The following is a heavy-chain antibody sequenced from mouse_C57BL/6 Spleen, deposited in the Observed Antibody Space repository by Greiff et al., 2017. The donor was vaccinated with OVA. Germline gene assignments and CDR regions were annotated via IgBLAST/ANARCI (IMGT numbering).Heavy chain of an antibody. CDR3: ARLLVTTNYFDY. V-gene: IGHV1-82*01. CDR1: GYAFSSSW. D-gene: IGHD2-12*01. Sequence: VQLQESGPELVKPGASVKISCKASGYAFSSSWMNWVKQRPGKGLEWIGRIYPGDGDTNYNGKFKGKATLTADKSSSTAYMQLSSLTSEDSAVYFCARLLVTTNYFDYWGQGTTLTVSS. CDR2: IYPGDGDT. J-gene: IGHJ2*01.